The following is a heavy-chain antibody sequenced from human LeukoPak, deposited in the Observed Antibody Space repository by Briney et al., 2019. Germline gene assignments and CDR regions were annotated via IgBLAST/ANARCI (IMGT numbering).Heavy chain of an antibody. V-gene: IGHV4-4*07. CDR1: GGSISSHY. D-gene: IGHD3-3*01. Sequence: PSETLSLTCTVSGGSISSHYWSWIRQPAGKGLEWIGRIFTSGSTNYNPSLKSRVTMSVDTSKNQFSLKLSSVTAADTAVYYCARDYPSGYYSFWFDPWGQGTLVTVSS. CDR3: ARDYPSGYYSFWFDP. J-gene: IGHJ5*02. CDR2: IFTSGST.